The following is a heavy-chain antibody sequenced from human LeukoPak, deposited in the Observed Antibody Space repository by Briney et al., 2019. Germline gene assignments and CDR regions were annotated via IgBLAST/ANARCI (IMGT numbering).Heavy chain of an antibody. CDR3: TDYDS. Sequence: GGSLRLSCAASGFTFTNAYMNWVRQAPGKGLEWIGRIKSKTDGGTTNYAAPVKGRFTISRDDSKNTLFLQMDSLKTEDTAIYYCTDYDSWGQGTLVTVSS. V-gene: IGHV3-15*01. CDR2: IKSKTDGGTT. CDR1: GFTFTNAY. J-gene: IGHJ4*02.